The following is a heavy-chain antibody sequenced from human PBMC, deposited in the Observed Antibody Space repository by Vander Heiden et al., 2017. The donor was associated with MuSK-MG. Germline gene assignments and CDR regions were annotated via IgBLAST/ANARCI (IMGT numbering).Heavy chain of an antibody. CDR1: GFSLSDFW. CDR2: IEYQIAGGTT. V-gene: IGHV3-15*02. Sequence: ELQLVESGGAFGKHGGSLTLSCTASGFSLSDFWMNWVCEAPGKGLEWVGRIEYQIAGGTTDYAAPVKGRFTISRDDSTNTLFLQMTSLEAEETAVYYCSSDNYGVRGLGDAFHIWGQGTMVTVSS. J-gene: IGHJ3*02. CDR3: SSDNYGVRGLGDAFHI. D-gene: IGHD4-17*01.